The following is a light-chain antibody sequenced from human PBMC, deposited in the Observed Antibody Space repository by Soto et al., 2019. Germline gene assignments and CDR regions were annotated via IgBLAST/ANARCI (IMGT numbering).Light chain of an antibody. Sequence: DIQMTQSPPTLSASVGDRVIITCRASQSISSWLAWYQQKPGKAPNLLIYKASTLKSGVPSRFSGSGSGTEFTRTISSLQPDDFATYYCQQYDNDSWTFGQGTKVEIK. J-gene: IGKJ1*01. CDR3: QQYDNDSWT. V-gene: IGKV1-5*03. CDR2: KAS. CDR1: QSISSW.